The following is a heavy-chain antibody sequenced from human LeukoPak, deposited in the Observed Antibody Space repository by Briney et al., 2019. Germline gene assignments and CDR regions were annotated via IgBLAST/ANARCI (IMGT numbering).Heavy chain of an antibody. V-gene: IGHV3-30-3*01. D-gene: IGHD3-9*01. CDR1: PFTFFIYP. CDR3: ATENYDVLNGTPWNGMDF. J-gene: IGHJ6*02. CDR2: VSNDGHNK. Sequence: GVSLTLYCSASPFTFFIYPMHWLPQAAGKGLEWVAVVSNDGHNKYYADSVWGRLKIYRDNSKYKLYLQMDSLRADDTAVYYCATENYDVLNGTPWNGMDFWGQGTTVIVSS.